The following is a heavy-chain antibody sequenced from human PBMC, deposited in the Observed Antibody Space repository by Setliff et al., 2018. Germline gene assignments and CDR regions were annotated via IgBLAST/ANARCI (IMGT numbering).Heavy chain of an antibody. J-gene: IGHJ6*03. V-gene: IGHV3-20*04. D-gene: IGHD3-3*02. CDR3: ARVPRIIIMVGVISHYYYMDV. CDR2: INWNGVSI. CDR1: GFSFHDYG. Sequence: GGSLRLSCAVSGFSFHDYGMGWVRQAPGKGLEWVSSINWNGVSIGYADSVKGRFTISRDNAKNSLYLQMNSLRAEDTALYYCARVPRIIIMVGVISHYYYMDVWGKGTTVTVS.